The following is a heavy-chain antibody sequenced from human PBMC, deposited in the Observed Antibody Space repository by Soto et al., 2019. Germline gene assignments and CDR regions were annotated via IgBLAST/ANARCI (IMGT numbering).Heavy chain of an antibody. CDR1: GFTFSSYA. Sequence: GESLKISCAASGFTFSSYAMSWVRQAPGKGLEWVSAISGSGGSTYYADSVKGRFTISRDNSKNTLYLQMNSLRAEDTAVYYCANEWGDFSSNYWGQGTLVTVSS. D-gene: IGHD2-21*02. CDR2: ISGSGGST. CDR3: ANEWGDFSSNY. J-gene: IGHJ4*02. V-gene: IGHV3-23*01.